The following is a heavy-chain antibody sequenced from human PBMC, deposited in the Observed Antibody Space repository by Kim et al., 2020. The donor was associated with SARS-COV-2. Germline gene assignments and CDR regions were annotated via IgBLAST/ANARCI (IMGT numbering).Heavy chain of an antibody. V-gene: IGHV3-11*04. D-gene: IGHD3-9*01. Sequence: GRFTISRDNAKNALYLQMNSLRAEDTAVYYCARERTYYDILTGPTGGIDYWGQGTLVTVSS. CDR3: ARERTYYDILTGPTGGIDY. J-gene: IGHJ4*02.